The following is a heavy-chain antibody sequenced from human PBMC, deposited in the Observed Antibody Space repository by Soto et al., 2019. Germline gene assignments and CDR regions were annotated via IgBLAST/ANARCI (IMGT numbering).Heavy chain of an antibody. CDR2: IYYRGNA. Sequence: QLQLQESGPGLGKPSETLSLTCSVSDDSINSDKYYWGWIRQPPGKGLEWIGSIYYRGNAYYNPSIKPRVSISVDKSKSQFPLQLNSLTAADSAVYFCARLDGLATSSYYFDFWGPGALVTVSS. J-gene: IGHJ4*02. CDR1: DDSINSDKYY. CDR3: ARLDGLATSSYYFDF. V-gene: IGHV4-39*01. D-gene: IGHD6-6*01.